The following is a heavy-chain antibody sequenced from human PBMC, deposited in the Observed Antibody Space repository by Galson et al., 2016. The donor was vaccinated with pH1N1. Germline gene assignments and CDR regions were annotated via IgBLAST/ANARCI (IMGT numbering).Heavy chain of an antibody. V-gene: IGHV3-73*01. CDR1: GFTFSGSA. J-gene: IGHJ4*02. CDR2: IRSKADSYAT. D-gene: IGHD5-12*01. CDR3: TRSRGYGFDY. Sequence: SLRLSCAASGFTFSGSAMHWVRQASGKGLEWVGRIRSKADSYATAYAASMKGRFTISRDDPKNTTFLQMNSLNTEDTAGYYCTRSRGYGFDYWGQGTLVTVSS.